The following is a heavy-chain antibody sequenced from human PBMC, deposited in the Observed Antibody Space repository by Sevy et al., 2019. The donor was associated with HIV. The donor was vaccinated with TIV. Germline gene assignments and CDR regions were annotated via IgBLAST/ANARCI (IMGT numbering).Heavy chain of an antibody. CDR1: GFIFRSFV. Sequence: GGSLRLSCAASGFIFRSFVMTWVRLAPGKGLEWVSTISGSGGSTYYADSVKGRFTISRDNSKNTLDLEMNSLRAEDTAVYYCEAIATAGRDYWGQGTLVTVSS. CDR3: EAIATAGRDY. V-gene: IGHV3-23*01. CDR2: ISGSGGST. J-gene: IGHJ4*02. D-gene: IGHD6-13*01.